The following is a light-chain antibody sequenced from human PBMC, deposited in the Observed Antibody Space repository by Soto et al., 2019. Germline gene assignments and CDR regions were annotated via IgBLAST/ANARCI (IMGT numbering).Light chain of an antibody. CDR3: SSYTTGNTRQIV. CDR1: SSDVGGYNY. Sequence: QSVLTQPASVSGSPGQSITISCTGTSSDVGGYNYVSWYQQHPGKAPKFIIYDVSNRPSGVSNRFSGSKSGNTASLTISGRQAEDEADYYCSSYTTGNTRQIVFGTGTKLTVL. CDR2: DVS. V-gene: IGLV2-14*01. J-gene: IGLJ1*01.